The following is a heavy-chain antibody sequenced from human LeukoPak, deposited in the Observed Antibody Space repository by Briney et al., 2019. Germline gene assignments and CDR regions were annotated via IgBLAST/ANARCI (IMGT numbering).Heavy chain of an antibody. J-gene: IGHJ4*02. D-gene: IGHD3-3*01. CDR1: GYTFTSYY. CDR3: AAEPLYDFWSGYDAY. CDR2: INPSGGST. V-gene: IGHV1-46*01. Sequence: GASVKVSFTASGYTFTSYYMHWVRQAPGQGLEWMGIINPSGGSTSYAQKFQGRVTMTEDTSTDTAYMELSSLRSEDTAVYYCAAEPLYDFWSGYDAYWGQGTLVTVSS.